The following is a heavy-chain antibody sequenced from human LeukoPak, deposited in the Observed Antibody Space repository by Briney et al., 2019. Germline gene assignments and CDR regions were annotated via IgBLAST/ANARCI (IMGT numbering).Heavy chain of an antibody. Sequence: PGGSLRLSCAASGFTVSSNYMSWVRRAPGKGLEWVSVIYSGGSTYYADSVKGRFTISRDNSKNTLYLQMNSLRAEDTAVYYCATGGAAALFDYWGQGTLVTVSS. CDR1: GFTVSSNY. CDR2: IYSGGST. D-gene: IGHD6-13*01. V-gene: IGHV3-53*01. CDR3: ATGGAAALFDY. J-gene: IGHJ4*02.